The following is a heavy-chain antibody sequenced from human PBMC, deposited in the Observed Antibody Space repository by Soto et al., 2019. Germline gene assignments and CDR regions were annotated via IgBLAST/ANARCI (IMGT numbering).Heavy chain of an antibody. J-gene: IGHJ4*02. CDR1: GFTFSSYA. Sequence: PGGSLRLSCAASGFTFSSYAMHWVRQAPGKGLEWVAVISYDGSNKYYADSVKGRFTISRDNSKNTLYLQMNSLRAEDTAVYYCARGFGSSSAVCDYWGQGTLVTVSS. CDR2: ISYDGSNK. V-gene: IGHV3-30-3*01. D-gene: IGHD6-6*01. CDR3: ARGFGSSSAVCDY.